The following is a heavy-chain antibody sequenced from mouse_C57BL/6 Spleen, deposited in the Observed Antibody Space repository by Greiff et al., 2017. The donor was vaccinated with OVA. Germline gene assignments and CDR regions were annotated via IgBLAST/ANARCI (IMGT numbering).Heavy chain of an antibody. D-gene: IGHD6-1*01. Sequence: VQLKESGAELARPGASVKLSCKASGYTFTSYGISWVKQRTGQGLEWIGEIYPRSGNTYYNEKFKGKATLTADKSSSTAYMELRSLTSEDSAVYFCARRQGSYWFAYWGQGTLVTVSA. V-gene: IGHV1-81*01. J-gene: IGHJ3*01. CDR1: GYTFTSYG. CDR2: IYPRSGNT. CDR3: ARRQGSYWFAY.